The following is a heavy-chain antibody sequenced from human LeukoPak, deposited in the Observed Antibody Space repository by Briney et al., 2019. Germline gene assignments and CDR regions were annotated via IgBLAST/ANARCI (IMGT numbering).Heavy chain of an antibody. V-gene: IGHV3-23*01. Sequence: GGSLRLSCAASGFTFSSYAMSWVRQAPGKGLEWVSAISGSGGSTYYADSVKGRFTISRDNSKNTLYLQMNSLRAEDTAVYYCAKVGAYYYDSSGYWVYFDYWGQGTLDTVSS. CDR2: ISGSGGST. CDR1: GFTFSSYA. CDR3: AKVGAYYYDSSGYWVYFDY. J-gene: IGHJ4*02. D-gene: IGHD3-22*01.